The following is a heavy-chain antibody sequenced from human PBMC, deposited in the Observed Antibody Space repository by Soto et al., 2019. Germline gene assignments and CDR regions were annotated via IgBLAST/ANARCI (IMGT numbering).Heavy chain of an antibody. CDR3: AKDLLGFLEWLAFDY. J-gene: IGHJ4*02. CDR2: ISGSGGST. CDR1: GFTFSSYA. V-gene: IGHV3-23*01. D-gene: IGHD3-3*01. Sequence: EVQLLESGGGLVQPGGSLRLSCAASGFTFSSYAMSWVRQAPGKGLEWVSAISGSGGSTYYAASVKGRFTIARDNAENALYLQMNRLRAEDTAVYYCAKDLLGFLEWLAFDYWGPGTGVTVSS.